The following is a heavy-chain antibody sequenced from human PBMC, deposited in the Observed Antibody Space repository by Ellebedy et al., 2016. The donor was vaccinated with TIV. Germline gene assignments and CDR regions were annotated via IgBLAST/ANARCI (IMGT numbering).Heavy chain of an antibody. Sequence: MPSETLSLTCTVSGGSISSYYWSWIRQPPGKGLEWIGYIYYSGSTNYNPSLKSRVTIAVDTSKNQFSLKLSSVTAADTAVYYCARGAQTGDLTWGQGTLVTVSS. CDR2: IYYSGST. CDR1: GGSISSYY. J-gene: IGHJ4*02. D-gene: IGHD7-27*01. V-gene: IGHV4-59*08. CDR3: ARGAQTGDLT.